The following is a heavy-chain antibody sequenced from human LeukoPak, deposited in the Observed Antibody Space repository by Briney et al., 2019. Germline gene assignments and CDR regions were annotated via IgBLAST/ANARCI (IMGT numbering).Heavy chain of an antibody. CDR1: GFTFSSYA. D-gene: IGHD3-16*02. V-gene: IGHV3-23*01. Sequence: GGSLRLSCAASGFTFSSYAMSWVRQAPGRGLEWVSAISGSGGSTYYADSVKGRFTISRDNSKNTLYLQMNSLRAEDTAVYYCAKDLRLGELSFFDYWGQGTLVTVSS. CDR2: ISGSGGST. CDR3: AKDLRLGELSFFDY. J-gene: IGHJ4*02.